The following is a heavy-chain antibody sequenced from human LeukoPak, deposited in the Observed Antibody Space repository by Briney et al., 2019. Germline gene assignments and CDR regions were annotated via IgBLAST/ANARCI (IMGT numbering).Heavy chain of an antibody. CDR2: VDAGATST. D-gene: IGHD3-10*01. J-gene: IGHJ4*02. Sequence: GGSLRLSCAASGFPVNKYEIHWVRQAPGKGLEWISYVDAGATSTNYADSVKGRFTISRDNAKNSLYLQMNSLRAEDTAVYYCAREYGSAPADYFDYWGQGTLVTVSS. CDR1: GFPVNKYE. CDR3: AREYGSAPADYFDY. V-gene: IGHV3-48*03.